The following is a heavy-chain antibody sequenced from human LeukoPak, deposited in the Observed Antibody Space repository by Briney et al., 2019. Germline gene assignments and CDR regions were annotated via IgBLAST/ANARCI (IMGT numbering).Heavy chain of an antibody. CDR3: ARAGGWYRYRGRFDY. V-gene: IGHV4-39*07. Sequence: PSETLSLTCTVSGGSISSGDYYWSWIRQPPGKGLEWIGEINHSGSTNYNPSLKSRVTISVDTSKNQFSLKLSSVTAADTAVYYCARAGGWYRYRGRFDYWGQGTLVTVSS. D-gene: IGHD6-19*01. CDR1: GGSISSGDYY. J-gene: IGHJ4*02. CDR2: INHSGST.